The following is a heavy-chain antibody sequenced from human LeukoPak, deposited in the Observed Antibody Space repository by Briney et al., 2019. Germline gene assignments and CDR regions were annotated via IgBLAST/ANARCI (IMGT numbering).Heavy chain of an antibody. CDR2: IYSGNTT. CDR1: GFSVSSTY. CDR3: ARDIAGYSSSWPPD. J-gene: IGHJ4*02. D-gene: IGHD6-13*01. Sequence: GGSLRLSCTASGFSVSSTYMSWVRQAPGKGLEWVSVIYSGNTTYYADSVKGRFAISRDNSKNTVYLQMNSLRAEDTAVYYCARDIAGYSSSWPPDWGQGTLVTVSS. V-gene: IGHV3-66*01.